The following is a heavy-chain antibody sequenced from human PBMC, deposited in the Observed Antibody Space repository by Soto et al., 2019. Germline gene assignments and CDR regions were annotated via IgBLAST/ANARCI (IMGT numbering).Heavy chain of an antibody. J-gene: IGHJ4*02. CDR3: ARDLHSGWYRGGSYI. Sequence: QVQLVQSGAEVKKPGASVKVSCKASGYTFINYGLNWVRQAPGQGLEWMGWISPNNGNTNYAQKFQGRVTMTTDTSTSTAYMELRSLRSDDTAVYYCARDLHSGWYRGGSYIWGQGTLVTVSS. CDR2: ISPNNGNT. D-gene: IGHD6-19*01. V-gene: IGHV1-18*01. CDR1: GYTFINYG.